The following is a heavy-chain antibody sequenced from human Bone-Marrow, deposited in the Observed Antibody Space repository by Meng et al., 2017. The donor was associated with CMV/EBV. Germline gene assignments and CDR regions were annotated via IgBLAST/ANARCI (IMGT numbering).Heavy chain of an antibody. J-gene: IGHJ5*02. CDR3: ARYLLPAAIPVEGNWFDP. CDR2: ISAYNGNT. D-gene: IGHD2-2*02. CDR1: GYTFTSYG. Sequence: ASVKVSCKASGYTFTSYGISWVRQAPGQGLEWMGWISAYNGNTNYAQKLQGRVTMTTDTSTGTAYMELRSLRSDDTAVYYCARYLLPAAIPVEGNWFDPWGQGTLVTVSS. V-gene: IGHV1-18*01.